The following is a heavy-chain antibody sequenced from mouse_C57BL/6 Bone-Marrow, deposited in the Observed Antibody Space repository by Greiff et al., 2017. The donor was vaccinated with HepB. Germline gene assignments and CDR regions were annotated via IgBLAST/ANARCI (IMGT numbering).Heavy chain of an antibody. CDR2: IDPSDSYT. V-gene: IGHV1-59*01. CDR1: GYTFTSYW. CDR3: ANNWDEAY. D-gene: IGHD4-1*01. J-gene: IGHJ3*01. Sequence: QVQLQQPGAELVRPGTSVKLSCKASGYTFTSYWMHWVKQRPGQGLEWIGVIDPSDSYTNYNQKFKGKATLTVDTPSSTAYMQLSSLTSEDSAVYYCANNWDEAYWGQGTLVTVSA.